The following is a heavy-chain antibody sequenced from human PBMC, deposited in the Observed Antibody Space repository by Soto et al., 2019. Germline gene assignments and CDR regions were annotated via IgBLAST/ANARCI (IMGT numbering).Heavy chain of an antibody. CDR2: IGTAGDT. CDR3: ARDKAGAGFDY. V-gene: IGHV3-13*04. D-gene: IGHD1-26*01. J-gene: IGHJ4*02. Sequence: EVQLVESGGGLVQPGGSLRLSCAASGFTFSSYDMHWVRQATGKGLEWVSAIGTAGDTYYPGSVKGRFTISRENAKNSLCLQMNSLRAGDTAVYYCARDKAGAGFDYWGQGTLVTVSS. CDR1: GFTFSSYD.